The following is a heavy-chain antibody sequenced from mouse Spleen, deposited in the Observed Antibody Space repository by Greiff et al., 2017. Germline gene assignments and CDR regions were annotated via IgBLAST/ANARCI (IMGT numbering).Heavy chain of an antibody. Sequence: QVQLQQPGAELVKPGASVKLSCKASGYTFTSYWMHWVKQRPGRGLEWIGRIDPNSGGTKYNEKFKSKATLTVDKPSSPAYMQLSSLTSEDSAVYYCARSSYYSNYFDYWGQGTTLTVSS. CDR3: ARSSYYSNYFDY. CDR1: GYTFTSYW. D-gene: IGHD2-5*01. J-gene: IGHJ2*01. CDR2: IDPNSGGT. V-gene: IGHV1-72*01.